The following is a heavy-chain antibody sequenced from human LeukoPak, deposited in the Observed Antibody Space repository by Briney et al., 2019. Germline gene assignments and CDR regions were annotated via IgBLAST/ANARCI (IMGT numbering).Heavy chain of an antibody. J-gene: IGHJ3*02. V-gene: IGHV3-33*01. CDR1: GFTFSSYG. CDR2: IWNDGINK. Sequence: PGRSLRLSCAASGFTFSSYGMHWVRQAPGKGLEWVAAIWNDGINKYYADSVKGRFTISRDNSKNTLYLQMNSLRAEDTAVYYCARAEVPAAIKSGAFDIWGQGTMVTVSS. CDR3: ARAEVPAAIKSGAFDI. D-gene: IGHD2-2*01.